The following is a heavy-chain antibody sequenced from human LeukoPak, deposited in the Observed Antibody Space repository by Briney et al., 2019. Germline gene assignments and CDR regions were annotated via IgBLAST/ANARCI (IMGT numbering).Heavy chain of an antibody. J-gene: IGHJ4*02. Sequence: PSETLSLTCAVCGGSFSGYYWSWIRQPPGKGLEWIGEINHSGSTNYNPSLKSRVTISVDTSKNQFSLKLSSVTAADTAVYYCVRTVRYDGNSGRLDFDYWGQGTLVTVSS. D-gene: IGHD4-23*01. V-gene: IGHV4-34*01. CDR2: INHSGST. CDR3: VRTVRYDGNSGRLDFDY. CDR1: GGSFSGYY.